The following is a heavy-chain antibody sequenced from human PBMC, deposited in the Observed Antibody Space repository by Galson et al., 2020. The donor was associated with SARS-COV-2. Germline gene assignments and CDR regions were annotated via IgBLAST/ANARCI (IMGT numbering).Heavy chain of an antibody. CDR1: GFTFDDYG. V-gene: IGHV3-20*04. CDR2: INWTGGST. CDR3: ARERWYYYGSGSWKWFDP. D-gene: IGHD3-10*01. Sequence: GGSLRLSCAASGFTFDDYGMSWVRQAPGKGLEWVSGINWTGGSTGYADSVKGRFTTSSDNAKNALYLQMNSLRAEETALYYCARERWYYYGSGSWKWFDPWGQGTLVTFSS. J-gene: IGHJ5*02.